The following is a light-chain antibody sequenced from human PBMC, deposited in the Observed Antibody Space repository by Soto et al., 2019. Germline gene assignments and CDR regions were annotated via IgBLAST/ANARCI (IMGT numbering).Light chain of an antibody. V-gene: IGKV1-9*01. Sequence: IQLTQSPSSLSASVGDRVTITCRASQGISSYLAWYQQTPGKAPKLLIYAASTLQSGVPSRFSGSGSGTDFTLTISCLQSEDFATYYCQQYYSFPRTFGQGTKVDIK. CDR2: AAS. CDR3: QQYYSFPRT. J-gene: IGKJ1*01. CDR1: QGISSY.